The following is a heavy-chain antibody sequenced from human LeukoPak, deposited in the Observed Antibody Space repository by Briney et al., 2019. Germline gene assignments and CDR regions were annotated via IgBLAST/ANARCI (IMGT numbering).Heavy chain of an antibody. J-gene: IGHJ4*02. CDR1: GYSFTAYY. Sequence: GASVMVSCKASGYSFTAYYMHWVRQAPGQGLEWMGWINPNSGGTNYAQKFQGRVTMTRDTSITTAYMEMSRLRSDDTALYYCARSPHILTGENFDYWGQGTLVTVSS. V-gene: IGHV1-2*02. CDR3: ARSPHILTGENFDY. CDR2: INPNSGGT. D-gene: IGHD3-9*01.